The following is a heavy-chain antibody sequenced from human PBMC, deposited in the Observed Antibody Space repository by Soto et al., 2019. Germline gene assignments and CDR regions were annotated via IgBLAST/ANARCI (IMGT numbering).Heavy chain of an antibody. CDR1: GGSSSSSSYY. Sequence: SETLSLTCTVSGGSSSSSSYYWGWIRQPPGKGLEWIGSIYYSGSTYYNPSLKSRVTISVDTSKNQFSLKLSSVTAADTAVYYCASTPPRYCSSTSCYVDAEYFQHWGQGTLVTVSS. D-gene: IGHD2-2*01. V-gene: IGHV4-39*01. CDR3: ASTPPRYCSSTSCYVDAEYFQH. J-gene: IGHJ1*01. CDR2: IYYSGST.